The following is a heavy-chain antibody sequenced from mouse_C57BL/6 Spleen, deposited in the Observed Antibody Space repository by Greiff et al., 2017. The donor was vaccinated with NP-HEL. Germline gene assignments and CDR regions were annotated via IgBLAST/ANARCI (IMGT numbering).Heavy chain of an antibody. J-gene: IGHJ2*01. CDR1: GFNIKNTY. CDR3: ARGGYGVRRGFDY. D-gene: IGHD2-14*01. V-gene: IGHV14-3*01. Sequence: EVKLVESVAELVRPGASVKLSCTSSGFNIKNTYMHWVKQRPEQGLEWIGRIDPANGNTKYAPKFQGKATITADTSSNTAYLQLSSLTSEDTAIYYCARGGYGVRRGFDYWGQGTTLTVSS. CDR2: IDPANGNT.